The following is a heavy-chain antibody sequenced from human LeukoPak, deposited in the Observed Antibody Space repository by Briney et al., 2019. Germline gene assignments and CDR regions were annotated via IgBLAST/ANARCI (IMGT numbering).Heavy chain of an antibody. V-gene: IGHV3-23*01. CDR1: GFTFSTYS. J-gene: IGHJ4*02. CDR3: PKNARPDDPWRFDY. CDR2: IYASGGRT. D-gene: IGHD3-3*01. Sequence: GGSLRLSCAASGFTFSTYSMSWVRQAPGKWLEWVSSIYASGGRTYYADCVKGRFTISRNNSKHRFHLQMSRQSAEDTAVYFWPKNARPDDPWRFDYWGQGTLVSVSS.